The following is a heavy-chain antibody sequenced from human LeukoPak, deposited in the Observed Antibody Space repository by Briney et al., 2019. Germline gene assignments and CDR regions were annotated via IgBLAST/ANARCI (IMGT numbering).Heavy chain of an antibody. Sequence: PSETLSLTCTVSGGSISSYYWSWIRQPPGKGLEWIGYIYYSGSTNYNPSLKSRVTISVDTSKNQFSLKLSSVTAADTAVYYCARLALFYYGSGSYGYYGMDVWGQGATVTVSS. CDR2: IYYSGST. CDR3: ARLALFYYGSGSYGYYGMDV. J-gene: IGHJ6*02. CDR1: GGSISSYY. V-gene: IGHV4-59*01. D-gene: IGHD3-10*01.